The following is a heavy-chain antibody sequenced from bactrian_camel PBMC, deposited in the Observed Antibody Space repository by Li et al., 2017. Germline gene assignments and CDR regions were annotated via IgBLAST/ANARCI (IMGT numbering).Heavy chain of an antibody. CDR1: GFTLSDYH. CDR2: NNRTGDST. J-gene: IGHJ4*01. D-gene: IGHD7*01. V-gene: IGHV3S29*01. Sequence: GSVQPGGSLSLSCAVSGFTLSDYHIGWVRQAPGKGLEWVARNNRTGDSTTYAESVKGRFTFSRDNAKNTMYLQMRSLESDDTAVYYCATYRRGTYCPGGYCVTRRGRGTQVTVS.